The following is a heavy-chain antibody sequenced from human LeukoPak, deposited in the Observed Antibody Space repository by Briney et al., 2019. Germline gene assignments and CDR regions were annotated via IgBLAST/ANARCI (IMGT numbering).Heavy chain of an antibody. CDR2: NNPNSGGT. CDR3: AREDYYDSSGYDPRHFQH. J-gene: IGHJ1*01. Sequence: GASVRVSCKASGYTFTGYYMHWVRQAPGQGLEWMGRNNPNSGGTNYAQKFQGRVTMTRDTSISTAYMELSRLRSDDTAVYYCAREDYYDSSGYDPRHFQHWGQGTLVTVSS. D-gene: IGHD3-22*01. V-gene: IGHV1-2*06. CDR1: GYTFTGYY.